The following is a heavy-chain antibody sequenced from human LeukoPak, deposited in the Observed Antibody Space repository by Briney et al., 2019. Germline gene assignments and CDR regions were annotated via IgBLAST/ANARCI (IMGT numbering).Heavy chain of an antibody. D-gene: IGHD3-10*01. CDR3: AKGAHITMVRGALEN. Sequence: PGGSLRLSCTASSFTFSNYGMHWVRQAPGQGLEWVAVIWFDGTSKYYADSVKGRFTISRDNSKNTLYLQMNSLRAEDTAVYYCAKGAHITMVRGALENLGQGTLVTVSS. CDR1: SFTFSNYG. CDR2: IWFDGTSK. J-gene: IGHJ4*02. V-gene: IGHV3-33*06.